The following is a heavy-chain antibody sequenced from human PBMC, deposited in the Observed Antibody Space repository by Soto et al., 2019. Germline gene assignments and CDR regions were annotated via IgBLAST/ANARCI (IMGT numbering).Heavy chain of an antibody. CDR3: ARESGDTWDYEAH. V-gene: IGHV4-4*07. CDR2: IYTSGNT. D-gene: IGHD1-7*01. J-gene: IGHJ4*02. Sequence: SETLSLTCTVSGGSISSYHWSWIRQSAGKGLEWIGRIYTSGNTHYNPSLKSRVTVSIDTSKNQFFLTVNSVTAADSAVYYCARESGDTWDYEAHWGQGTPVTAS. CDR1: GGSISSYH.